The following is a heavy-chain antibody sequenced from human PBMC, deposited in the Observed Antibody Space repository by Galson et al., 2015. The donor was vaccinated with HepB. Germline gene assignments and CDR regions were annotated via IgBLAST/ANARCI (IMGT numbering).Heavy chain of an antibody. CDR1: GFTFSSYG. CDR2: ISYDGSNK. Sequence: SLRLSCAASGFTFSSYGMHWVRQAPGKGLEWVAVISYDGSNKYYADSVKGRFTISRDNSKNTLYLQMNSLRAEDTAVYYCARDRGITPTGPLFDYWGQGTLVTVSS. J-gene: IGHJ4*02. V-gene: IGHV3-30*03. D-gene: IGHD3-10*01. CDR3: ARDRGITPTGPLFDY.